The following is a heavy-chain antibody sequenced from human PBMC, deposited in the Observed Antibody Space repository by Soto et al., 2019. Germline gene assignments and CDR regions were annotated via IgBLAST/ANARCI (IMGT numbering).Heavy chain of an antibody. D-gene: IGHD3-3*01. V-gene: IGHV3-33*01. CDR3: ARSASAGGYDFWSGYYLFDY. Sequence: QVQLVESGGGVVQPGRSLRLSCAASGFTFSSYGMHWVRQAPGKGLEWVAVIWYDGSNKYYVDSVKGRFTISRDNSKNTLYLQMNSLRAEDTAVYYCARSASAGGYDFWSGYYLFDYWGQGTLVTVSS. J-gene: IGHJ4*02. CDR2: IWYDGSNK. CDR1: GFTFSSYG.